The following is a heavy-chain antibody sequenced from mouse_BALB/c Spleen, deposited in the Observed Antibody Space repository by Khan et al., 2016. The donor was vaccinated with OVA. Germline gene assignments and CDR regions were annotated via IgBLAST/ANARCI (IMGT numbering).Heavy chain of an antibody. CDR3: VGGGRWFAH. J-gene: IGHJ3*01. CDR2: KVYDGSN. V-gene: IGHV3-6*02. Sequence: EVQLQESGPGLVKPSQSLSLTCSVTGYSITSGYYWNWIRQFPGNKLEWMGYKVYDGSNNYNPSLKNRISITRDTSKNQFFLQLNSVTIEDTATYYCVGGGRWFAHWGHGTLVTVSA. CDR1: GYSITSGYY. D-gene: IGHD3-3*01.